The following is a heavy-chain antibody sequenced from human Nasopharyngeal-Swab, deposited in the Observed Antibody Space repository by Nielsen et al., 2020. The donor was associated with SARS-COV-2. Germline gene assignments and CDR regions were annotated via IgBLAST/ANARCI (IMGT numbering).Heavy chain of an antibody. D-gene: IGHD6-13*01. V-gene: IGHV5-51*01. CDR2: IYPGDSDT. CDR1: GYNFATYW. CDR3: ARLPMRAASGRGAFDI. J-gene: IGHJ3*02. Sequence: KVSCKASGYNFATYWIGWVRQMPAEGLRWMGLIYPGDSDTRYSPSLQGQVTIPADRSITTAYLQWSSLKASDTAMYYCARLPMRAASGRGAFDIWGQGTMVTVSS.